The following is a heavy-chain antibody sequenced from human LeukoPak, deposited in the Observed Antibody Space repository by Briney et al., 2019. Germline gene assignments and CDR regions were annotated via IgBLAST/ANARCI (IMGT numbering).Heavy chain of an antibody. D-gene: IGHD4-11*01. CDR3: ARSVSYYRNPEYFQH. J-gene: IGHJ1*01. V-gene: IGHV4-34*01. Sequence: PSETLSLTCAVYGGSFSGYYWSWIRQPPGKGLEWIGEINHSGSTNYNPSLKSRVTISVDTSKNQFSLKLSSVTAADTAVYYCARSVSYYRNPEYFQHWGQGTLVTVS. CDR2: INHSGST. CDR1: GGSFSGYY.